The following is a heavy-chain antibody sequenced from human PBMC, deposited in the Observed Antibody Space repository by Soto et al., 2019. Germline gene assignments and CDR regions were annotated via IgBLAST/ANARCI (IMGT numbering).Heavy chain of an antibody. D-gene: IGHD3-10*01. V-gene: IGHV1-3*01. Sequence: ASVKVSCKASGYTFTTYPIHWVRQAPGQRLEWMGWINPANGDTGRSQKFQDRVTFTRDTSATTAYMELSSLTSEDTAVYYCTKKDYFASGSYRFDYWGQGTLVTVS. J-gene: IGHJ4*02. CDR2: INPANGDT. CDR3: TKKDYFASGSYRFDY. CDR1: GYTFTTYP.